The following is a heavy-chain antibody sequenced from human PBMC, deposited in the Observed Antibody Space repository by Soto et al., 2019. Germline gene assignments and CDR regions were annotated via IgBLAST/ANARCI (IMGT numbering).Heavy chain of an antibody. CDR3: ASGLNYPEDWFDP. V-gene: IGHV3-7*01. D-gene: IGHD3-10*01. CDR2: IKQDGSEK. CDR1: GFTFSSYW. Sequence: EVQLVESGGGLVQPGGSLRLSCAASGFTFSSYWMSWVRQAPGKGLEWVANIKQDGSEKYYVDSVKGRFTISRDNAKNTLYLQMNSLRAEDTAVYYCASGLNYPEDWFDPWGQGTMVTVSS. J-gene: IGHJ5*02.